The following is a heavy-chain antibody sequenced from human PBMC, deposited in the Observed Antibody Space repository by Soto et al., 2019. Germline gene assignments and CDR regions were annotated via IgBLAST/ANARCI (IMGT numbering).Heavy chain of an antibody. V-gene: IGHV1-18*01. Sequence: ASVTVSCKASGYTFTSYGIIWVRQAPGQGLEWMGWISAYNGNTNYAQKLQGRVTMTTDTSTSTAYMELRSLRSDDTAVYYCARDKYSGYDLYGMDVWGQGTTVTVSS. CDR1: GYTFTSYG. CDR3: ARDKYSGYDLYGMDV. CDR2: ISAYNGNT. J-gene: IGHJ6*02. D-gene: IGHD5-12*01.